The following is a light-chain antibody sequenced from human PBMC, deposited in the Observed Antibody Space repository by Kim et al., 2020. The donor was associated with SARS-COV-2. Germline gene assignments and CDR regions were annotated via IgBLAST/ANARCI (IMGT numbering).Light chain of an antibody. Sequence: SASVGDRVTITCRASENIGTWLAWYQQKPGRAPSLLIYRASTLESGVPSRFSGTGSGTEFSLSITSLQPDDFATYYCQHYNRFPYTFGQGTKLEI. CDR1: ENIGTW. V-gene: IGKV1-5*03. CDR3: QHYNRFPYT. J-gene: IGKJ2*01. CDR2: RAS.